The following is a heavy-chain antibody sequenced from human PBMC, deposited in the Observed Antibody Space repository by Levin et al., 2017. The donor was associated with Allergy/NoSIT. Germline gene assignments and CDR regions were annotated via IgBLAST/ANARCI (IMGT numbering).Heavy chain of an antibody. CDR3: ARRASREDANRVDYGMDV. Sequence: ASVKVSCEASGYIFTSYDINWVRQATGQGLEWMGWMNPNSGNTGYAQKFQGRVTMTRDTSISTAYMELSSLRSEDTGVYYCARRASREDANRVDYGMDVWGQGTTVTVSS. V-gene: IGHV1-8*02. CDR2: MNPNSGNT. J-gene: IGHJ6*02. D-gene: IGHD5-24*01. CDR1: GYIFTSYD.